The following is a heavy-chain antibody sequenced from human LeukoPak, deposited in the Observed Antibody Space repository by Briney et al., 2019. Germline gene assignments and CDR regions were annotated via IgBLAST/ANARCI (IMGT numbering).Heavy chain of an antibody. Sequence: VSVKVSCKASGYTFTSNYMHWVRQAPGQGLEWMGWINPNSGGTNYAQKFQGRVTMTRDTSISTAYMELSRLRSDDTAVYYCARGRFTMVRGVISPIDYWGQGTLVTVPS. J-gene: IGHJ4*02. CDR3: ARGRFTMVRGVISPIDY. CDR2: INPNSGGT. D-gene: IGHD3-10*01. V-gene: IGHV1-2*02. CDR1: GYTFTSNY.